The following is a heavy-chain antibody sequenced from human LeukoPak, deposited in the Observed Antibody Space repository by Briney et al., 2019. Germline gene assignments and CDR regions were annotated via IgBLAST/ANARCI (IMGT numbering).Heavy chain of an antibody. J-gene: IGHJ6*02. Sequence: GASVKVSCKASGYTFTGYYMHWVRQAPGQGLEWMGWINPNSGGTNYAQKFQGRVTMTRNTSISTAYMELSRLRSDDTAVYYCARDAPLDYYDSSGYYFDYYYGMDVWGQGTTVTVSS. V-gene: IGHV1-2*02. CDR1: GYTFTGYY. CDR3: ARDAPLDYYDSSGYYFDYYYGMDV. D-gene: IGHD3-22*01. CDR2: INPNSGGT.